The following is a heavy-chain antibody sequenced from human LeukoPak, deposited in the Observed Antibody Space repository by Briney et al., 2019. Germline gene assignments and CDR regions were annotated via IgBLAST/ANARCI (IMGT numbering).Heavy chain of an antibody. V-gene: IGHV4-34*01. CDR2: INHSGST. CDR3: ARDRYSGYDSRFDY. CDR1: GGSFNGYY. Sequence: SETLSLTCAVYGGSFNGYYWSWIRQPPGKGLEWIGEINHSGSTNYNPSLKSRVTISVDTSKNQFSLKLSSVTAADTAVYYCARDRYSGYDSRFDYWGQGTLVTVSS. D-gene: IGHD5-12*01. J-gene: IGHJ4*02.